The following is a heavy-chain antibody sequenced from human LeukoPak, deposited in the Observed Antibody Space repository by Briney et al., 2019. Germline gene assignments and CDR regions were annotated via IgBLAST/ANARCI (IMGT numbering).Heavy chain of an antibody. V-gene: IGHV3-20*04. Sequence: GGALRLSCAASGFTFDDYGMSWVRRAPGKGLEWVCGINGNGGSTGYADSGKGRFTISRDNAKNSLYLQMNSLRAEDTALYYCARDGLGYCSSTSCYETDYWGQGTLVTVSS. D-gene: IGHD2-2*01. CDR3: ARDGLGYCSSTSCYETDY. CDR1: GFTFDDYG. CDR2: INGNGGST. J-gene: IGHJ4*02.